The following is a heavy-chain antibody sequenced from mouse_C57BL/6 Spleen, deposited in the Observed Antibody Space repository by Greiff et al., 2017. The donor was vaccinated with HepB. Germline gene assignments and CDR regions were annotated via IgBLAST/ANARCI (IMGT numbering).Heavy chain of an antibody. D-gene: IGHD2-1*01. CDR3: AREGLLTGYFDV. Sequence: EVKLQQSGPGLVKPSQSLSLTCSVTGYSITSGYYWNWIRQFPGNKLEWMGYISYDGSNNYNPSLKNRISITRDTSKNQFFLKLNSVTTEDTATYYCAREGLLTGYFDVWGTGTTVTVSS. J-gene: IGHJ1*03. V-gene: IGHV3-6*01. CDR2: ISYDGSN. CDR1: GYSITSGYY.